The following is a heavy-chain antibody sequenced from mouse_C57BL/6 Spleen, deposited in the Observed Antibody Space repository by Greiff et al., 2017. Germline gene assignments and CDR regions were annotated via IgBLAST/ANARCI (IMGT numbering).Heavy chain of an antibody. CDR2: IYPGSGNT. CDR1: GYSFTSYY. CDR3: ARNMDY. V-gene: IGHV1-66*01. Sequence: VQLQEPGPELVKPGASVKISCKASGYSFTSYYIHWVKQRPGQGLEWIGWIYPGSGNTKYTEKFKGKATLTADPSSSTAYMQLSSLTSEDSAVYYCARNMDYWGQGTSVTVSS. J-gene: IGHJ4*01.